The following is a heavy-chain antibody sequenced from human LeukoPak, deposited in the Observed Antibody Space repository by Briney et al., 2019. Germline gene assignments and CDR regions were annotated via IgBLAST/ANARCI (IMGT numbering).Heavy chain of an antibody. Sequence: GGSLRLSCAASGFTFSSYAMSWVRQAPGKGLEWVAVISYDGTNKYYADSVKGRITISRDNSENTLYLQMSSLRAEDTAVYYCARDMNNRGAFDIWGQGTMVTVSS. V-gene: IGHV3-30*03. J-gene: IGHJ3*02. CDR2: ISYDGTNK. D-gene: IGHD1/OR15-1a*01. CDR1: GFTFSSYA. CDR3: ARDMNNRGAFDI.